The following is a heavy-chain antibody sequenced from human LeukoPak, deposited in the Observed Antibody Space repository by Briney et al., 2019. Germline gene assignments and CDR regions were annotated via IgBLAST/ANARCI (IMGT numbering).Heavy chain of an antibody. CDR3: ATVSAGY. D-gene: IGHD4-11*01. CDR2: IYYSGST. V-gene: IGHV4-59*08. CDR1: GGSISSYY. J-gene: IGHJ4*02. Sequence: SETLSLTCTVSGGSISSYYWSWIRQPPGKGLEWIGYIYYSGSTNYNPSLKSRVTISVDTSKNQFSLKLSSVTAADTAVYYCATVSAGYWGQGTLVTVSS.